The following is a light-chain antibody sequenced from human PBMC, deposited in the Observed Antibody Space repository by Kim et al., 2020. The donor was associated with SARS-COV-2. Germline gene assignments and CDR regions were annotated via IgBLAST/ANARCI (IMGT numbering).Light chain of an antibody. CDR1: QSIGSY. J-gene: IGKJ4*01. CDR2: ETT. CDR3: QQRRTWPLT. Sequence: LAPGERATLSGRASQSIGSYLGWYQQRAGQAPRLLVYETTNRAPGTPARFSGSGSGTDFTLTISSLEPDDFAFYYCQQRRTWPLTFGGGTKVDIK. V-gene: IGKV3-11*01.